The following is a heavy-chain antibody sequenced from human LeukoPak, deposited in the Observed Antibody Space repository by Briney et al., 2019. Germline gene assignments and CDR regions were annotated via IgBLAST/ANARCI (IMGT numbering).Heavy chain of an antibody. J-gene: IGHJ4*02. CDR2: ISGSGGST. D-gene: IGHD2-2*01. CDR1: GFTFSSYA. CDR3: AKAGIVVVPAAEFDY. Sequence: GGALRLSCAASGFTFSSYAMSWVRQAPGKGLEWVSAISGSGGSTYYADSVKGRFTISRDNSKNTLYLQMNSLRAEDTAVYYCAKAGIVVVPAAEFDYWGQGTLVTVSS. V-gene: IGHV3-23*01.